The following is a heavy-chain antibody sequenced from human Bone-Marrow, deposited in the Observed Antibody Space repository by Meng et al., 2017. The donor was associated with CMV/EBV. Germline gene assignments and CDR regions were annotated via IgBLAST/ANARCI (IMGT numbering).Heavy chain of an antibody. J-gene: IGHJ4*02. D-gene: IGHD6-13*01. Sequence: ASVKVSCKASGYTFSGYYIHWVRQAPGQGLEWMGWINPNSGGTNSAQKFQGRVTMTRDTSISTAYMDLSSLRSDDTAVYYCAILLRAAAFDYWGQGTLVTVSS. V-gene: IGHV1-2*02. CDR2: INPNSGGT. CDR3: AILLRAAAFDY. CDR1: GYTFSGYY.